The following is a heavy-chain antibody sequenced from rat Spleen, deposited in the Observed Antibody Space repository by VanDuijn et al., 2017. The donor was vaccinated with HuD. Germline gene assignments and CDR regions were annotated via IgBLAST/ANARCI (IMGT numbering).Heavy chain of an antibody. CDR1: GFSLTRYH. D-gene: IGHD1-1*01. CDR2: RWSDGDT. CDR3: ARVVTGVMDA. J-gene: IGHJ4*01. V-gene: IGHV2-32*01. Sequence: QVQLKESGPGLVQPSQTLSLPCTVSGFSLTRYHVHWVRQPPGKGPEWMGVRWSDGDTSYNSALKSRLSISRDTSKSQVSLKMSSLQTEDKATYYCARVVTGVMDAWGQGASVTVSS.